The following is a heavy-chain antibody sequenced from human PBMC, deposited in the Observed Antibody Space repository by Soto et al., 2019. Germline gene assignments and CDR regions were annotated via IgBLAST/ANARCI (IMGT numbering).Heavy chain of an antibody. D-gene: IGHD6-13*01. CDR3: ARARAPYSSSWYAYFDY. J-gene: IGHJ4*02. V-gene: IGHV1-69*06. CDR1: GGTFSSYA. CDR2: IIPIFGTA. Sequence: QVQLVQSGAEVKKPGSSVKVSCKASGGTFSSYAISWVRQAPGQGLEWMGGIIPIFGTANYAQKFQGRVTITADKSTSTAYMELSSLRSEDTAVYCCARARAPYSSSWYAYFDYWGQGTLVTVSS.